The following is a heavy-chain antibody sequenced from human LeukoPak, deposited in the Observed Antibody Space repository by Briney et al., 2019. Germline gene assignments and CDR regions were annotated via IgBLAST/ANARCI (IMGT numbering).Heavy chain of an antibody. J-gene: IGHJ3*02. Sequence: IPSETLSLTCTVSGGSISSYYWSWIRQPPGKGLEWIGYIYYSGSTNYNPSLKSRVTISVDTSKNQFSLKLSSVTAADTAVYYCARRRPFSYYYDSSGYWNDAFDIWGQGTMVTVSS. V-gene: IGHV4-59*01. CDR1: GGSISSYY. D-gene: IGHD3-22*01. CDR2: IYYSGST. CDR3: ARRRPFSYYYDSSGYWNDAFDI.